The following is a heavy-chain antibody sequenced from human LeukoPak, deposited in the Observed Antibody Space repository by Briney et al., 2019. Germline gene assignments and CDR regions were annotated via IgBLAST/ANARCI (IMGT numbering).Heavy chain of an antibody. D-gene: IGHD3-10*01. J-gene: IGHJ6*03. Sequence: SETLSLTCAVYGESFSGYYWSWIRQPPGKGLEWIGEITHTGSTNYNPSLKSRMTISVDTSKNQFSLKLTSVTAADTTVYYCVRGRRGGPPLPYYYYYMDVWGKGTTVTVSS. CDR3: VRGRRGGPPLPYYYYYMDV. CDR1: GESFSGYY. V-gene: IGHV4-34*01. CDR2: ITHTGST.